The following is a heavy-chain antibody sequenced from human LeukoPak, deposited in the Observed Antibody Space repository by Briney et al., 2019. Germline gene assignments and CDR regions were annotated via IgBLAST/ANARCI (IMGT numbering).Heavy chain of an antibody. CDR3: ARDTIFGLDY. CDR2: ITKKANSYIT. Sequence: GGSLRLSCAASGFTFSDHYMDWVRQAPGKGLEWVSRITKKANSYITDYAASVKGRFTISRDDSKNSLFLQMNSLKTEDTAVYYCARDTIFGLDYWGQGTLLTVSS. J-gene: IGHJ4*02. CDR1: GFTFSDHY. V-gene: IGHV3-72*01. D-gene: IGHD3-3*01.